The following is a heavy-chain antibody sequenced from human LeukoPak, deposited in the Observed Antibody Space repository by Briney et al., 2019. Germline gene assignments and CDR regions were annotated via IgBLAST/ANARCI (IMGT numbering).Heavy chain of an antibody. D-gene: IGHD3-22*01. CDR3: ARRPPLYESSGYSGDY. CDR1: GYTFTSYG. J-gene: IGHJ4*02. Sequence: ASVKVSCKASGYTFTSYGISWVRQAPGQGLEWMGWISAYNGNTNYAQKFQGRVTMTRDTSISTAYMELSRLRSDDTAVYYCARRPPLYESSGYSGDYWGQGTLVTVSS. V-gene: IGHV1-18*01. CDR2: ISAYNGNT.